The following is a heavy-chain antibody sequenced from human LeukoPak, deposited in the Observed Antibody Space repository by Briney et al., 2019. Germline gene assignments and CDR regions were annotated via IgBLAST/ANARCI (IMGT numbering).Heavy chain of an antibody. V-gene: IGHV4-59*08. CDR3: ARHDIAYCNSCFDY. CDR1: GGSISSYY. J-gene: IGHJ4*02. Sequence: SETLSLTCTVSGGSISSYYWSWIRQPPGKGLEWIGYIYYSGSTNYNPSLKSRVTISVDTSKNHFSLKLSSVTAADTAVYYCARHDIAYCNSCFDYWGQGTLVTVSS. CDR2: IYYSGST. D-gene: IGHD4-11*01.